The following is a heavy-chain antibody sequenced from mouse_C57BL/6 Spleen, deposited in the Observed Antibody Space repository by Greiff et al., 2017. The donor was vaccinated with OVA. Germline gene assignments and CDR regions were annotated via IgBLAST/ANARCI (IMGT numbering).Heavy chain of an antibody. CDR1: GYTFTSYW. CDR3: ARWGPWFAY. V-gene: IGHV1-69*01. J-gene: IGHJ3*01. Sequence: VKLVESGAELVMPGASVKLSCKASGYTFTSYWMHWVKQRPGQGLEWIGEIDPSDSYTNYNQKFKGKSTLTVDKSSSTAYMQLSSLTSEDSAVYYCARWGPWFAYWGQGTLVTVSA. CDR2: IDPSDSYT.